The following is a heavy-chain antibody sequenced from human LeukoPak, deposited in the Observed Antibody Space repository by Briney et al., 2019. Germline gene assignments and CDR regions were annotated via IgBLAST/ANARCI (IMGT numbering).Heavy chain of an antibody. D-gene: IGHD1-26*01. CDR2: IYYSGST. V-gene: IGHV4-39*01. J-gene: IGHJ4*02. Sequence: PSETLSLTCTVSGASVSSSNYYWGWIRQPPGKGLEWVGSIYYSGSTYYNPSPKSRVTISVDTSKNQLSLKLSSVTAADTAVYYCARQSKWVGWFFDYWGQGTLVTVSS. CDR1: GASVSSSNYY. CDR3: ARQSKWVGWFFDY.